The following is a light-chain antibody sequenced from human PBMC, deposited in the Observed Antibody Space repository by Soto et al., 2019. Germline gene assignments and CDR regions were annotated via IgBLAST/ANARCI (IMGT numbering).Light chain of an antibody. Sequence: EIVFTQSPATLSLSPGERATPSSRASQSVSSYLAWYQQKPGQAPRLLIYDASNRATGIPARFSGSGSGTDFTITISSLEPEDFAVYYCQQRSNQLTFGGGTKVDIK. J-gene: IGKJ4*01. CDR2: DAS. V-gene: IGKV3-11*01. CDR1: QSVSSY. CDR3: QQRSNQLT.